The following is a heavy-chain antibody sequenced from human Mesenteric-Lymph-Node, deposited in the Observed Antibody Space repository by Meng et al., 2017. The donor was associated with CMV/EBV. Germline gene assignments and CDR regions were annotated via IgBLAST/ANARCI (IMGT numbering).Heavy chain of an antibody. CDR3: ARSGYYDISTYPV. V-gene: IGHV4-31*02. CDR1: GGSISSAGYS. J-gene: IGHJ4*02. D-gene: IGHD3-22*01. Sequence: VSGGSISSAGYSWSWTRQHPGTGLEWIGYIYYSGYTYYSPSLKSRVTISRDTSRNQFSLRLTSVTAADTAVYYCARSGYYDISTYPVWGQGTLVTVSS. CDR2: IYYSGYT.